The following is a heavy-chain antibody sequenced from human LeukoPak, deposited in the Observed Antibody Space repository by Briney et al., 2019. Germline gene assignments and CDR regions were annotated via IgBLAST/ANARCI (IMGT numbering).Heavy chain of an antibody. D-gene: IGHD3-16*01. Sequence: ASVKVSCKASGDSFSSYAITWVRQAPGQRLEWLRRVIPIFGTANYPQKFQGRVTITADIFSSTVYIEMTNLTSDDTAVYFCAKQGAVRQDYYMDVWGNGTTVSVS. V-gene: IGHV1-69*06. CDR3: AKQGAVRQDYYMDV. CDR2: VIPIFGTA. J-gene: IGHJ6*03. CDR1: GDSFSSYA.